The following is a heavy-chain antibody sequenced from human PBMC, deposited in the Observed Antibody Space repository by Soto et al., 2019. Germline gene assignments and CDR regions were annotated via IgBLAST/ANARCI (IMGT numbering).Heavy chain of an antibody. CDR2: IYYSGST. J-gene: IGHJ6*02. CDR3: ARPGYYYYGMDV. V-gene: IGHV4-59*01. Sequence: AETLSLTCTVSGVSISSYYWSWIRQPPGKGLEWIGYIYYSGSTNYNPSLKSRVTISVDTSNNQFSLKLSSVTAADTAVYYCARPGYYYYGMDVWGQRTTVTVSS. CDR1: GVSISSYY.